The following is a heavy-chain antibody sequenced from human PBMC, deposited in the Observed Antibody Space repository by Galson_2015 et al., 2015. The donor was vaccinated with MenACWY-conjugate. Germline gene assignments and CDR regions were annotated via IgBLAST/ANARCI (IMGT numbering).Heavy chain of an antibody. J-gene: IGHJ4*02. CDR2: ISTSLSTV. D-gene: IGHD3-22*01. CDR3: FSSGYRTGHY. CDR1: GFTFSTYN. Sequence: SLRLSCAASGFTFSTYNMNWVRQAPGKGLEWISFISTSLSTVYYADSVKGRFTMSRDNARNSVFLQMNSLRVEDTAVYYCFSSGYRTGHYWGQG. V-gene: IGHV3-48*04.